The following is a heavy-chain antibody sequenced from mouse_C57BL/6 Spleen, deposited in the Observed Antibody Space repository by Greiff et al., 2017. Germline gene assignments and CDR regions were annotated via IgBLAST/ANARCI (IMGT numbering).Heavy chain of an antibody. J-gene: IGHJ3*01. CDR1: GYTFTDYE. CDR2: IDPETGGT. Sequence: VKLQEPGAELVRPGASVTLSCKASGYTFTDYEMHWVKQTPVHGLEWIGAIDPETGGTAYNQKFKGKAILTADKSSSTAYMELRSLTSEDSAVYYCTRKGVRTAYYSNPAWFAYWGQGTLVTVSA. D-gene: IGHD2-5*01. CDR3: TRKGVRTAYYSNPAWFAY. V-gene: IGHV1-15*01.